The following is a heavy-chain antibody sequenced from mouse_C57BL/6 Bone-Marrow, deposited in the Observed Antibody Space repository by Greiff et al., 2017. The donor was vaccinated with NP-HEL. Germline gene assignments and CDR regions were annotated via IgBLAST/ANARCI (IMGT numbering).Heavy chain of an antibody. CDR1: GYTFTSYW. CDR2: IHPNSGST. V-gene: IGHV1-64*01. Sequence: QVQLQQPGAELVKPGASVKLSCKASGYTFTSYWMHWVKQRPGQGLEWIGIIHPNSGSTNYNEKFKSKATLTVDKSSSTAYMQLSSLTSEDSAVYYCASYSLYWYFDVWGTGTTVTVSS. CDR3: ASYSLYWYFDV. J-gene: IGHJ1*03. D-gene: IGHD2-12*01.